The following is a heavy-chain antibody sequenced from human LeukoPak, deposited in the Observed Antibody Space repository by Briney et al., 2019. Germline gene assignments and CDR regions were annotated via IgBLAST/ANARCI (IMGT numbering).Heavy chain of an antibody. Sequence: GGSLRLSCAALGITFSNYVMSWVRQAPGKGLEWVSAISGGGRNTYYAASVKGRFTISRDNSKNMLHLQMNSLRAEDTAVYYCAKDRTSMVTTGLDYWGQGTLVTVSS. CDR2: ISGGGRNT. V-gene: IGHV3-23*01. CDR1: GITFSNYV. J-gene: IGHJ4*02. D-gene: IGHD4-17*01. CDR3: AKDRTSMVTTGLDY.